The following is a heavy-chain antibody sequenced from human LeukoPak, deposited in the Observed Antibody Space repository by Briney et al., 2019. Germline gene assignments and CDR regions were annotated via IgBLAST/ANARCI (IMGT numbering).Heavy chain of an antibody. CDR2: IYPGGST. V-gene: IGHV4-38-2*02. CDR1: GYSITRGYY. D-gene: IGHD4-17*01. J-gene: IGHJ4*02. CDR3: ARLVGSDYGDY. Sequence: SETLSLTCTVSGYSITRGYYWGWIRQPPGKGLEWIGSIYPGGSTYYNPSLKSRATLSSDTSKNLFSLRLTSVTAADTAVYYCARLVGSDYGDYWGQGTLVTVSS.